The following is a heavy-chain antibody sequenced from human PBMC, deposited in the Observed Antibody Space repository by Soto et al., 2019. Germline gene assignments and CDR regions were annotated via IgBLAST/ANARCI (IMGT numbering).Heavy chain of an antibody. J-gene: IGHJ4*02. Sequence: QITLKESGPTRVKPTQTLALTCTFSGFSLTSSGVGVGWIRKTPGKALEWLAVIYWDDDKRYSPSLKNRLTITKDTSKNQVVLTMASMDPVDTATYFGVHRGYMYGNWDHGYFDYWGQGALVTVSS. CDR3: VHRGYMYGNWDHGYFDY. CDR2: IYWDDDK. CDR1: GFSLTSSGVG. V-gene: IGHV2-5*02. D-gene: IGHD5-18*01.